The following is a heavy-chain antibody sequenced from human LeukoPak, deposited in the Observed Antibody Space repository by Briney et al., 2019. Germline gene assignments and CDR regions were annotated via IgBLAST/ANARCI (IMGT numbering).Heavy chain of an antibody. V-gene: IGHV4-34*01. CDR2: INHSGST. J-gene: IGHJ4*02. CDR3: ARGAIVLMVYAIRHFDY. D-gene: IGHD2-8*01. CDR1: GGSFSGYY. Sequence: PSETLSLTCAVYGGSFSGYYWSWIRQPPGKGLEWIGEINHSGSTNYNPSLKSRVTISVDTSKNQFSLKLSSVTAADTAVYYCARGAIVLMVYAIRHFDYWGQGTLVTVSS.